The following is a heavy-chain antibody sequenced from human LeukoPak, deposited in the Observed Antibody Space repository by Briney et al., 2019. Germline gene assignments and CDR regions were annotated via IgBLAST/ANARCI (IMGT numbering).Heavy chain of an antibody. CDR3: TRILLYCSGGSCYSNYFDY. J-gene: IGHJ4*02. Sequence: PGGSLRLSCAASGFTFSTYHMNWVRQAPGKGLEWVSSISGSGTYIFYADSVKGRLTISRDNPKNSLYLQMNSLRAEDTAVYYCTRILLYCSGGSCYSNYFDYWGQGTLVTVSS. D-gene: IGHD2-15*01. V-gene: IGHV3-21*01. CDR2: ISGSGTYI. CDR1: GFTFSTYH.